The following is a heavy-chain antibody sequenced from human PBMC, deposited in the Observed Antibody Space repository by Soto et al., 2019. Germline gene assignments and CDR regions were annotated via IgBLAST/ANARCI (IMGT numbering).Heavy chain of an antibody. V-gene: IGHV2-5*02. CDR3: AYSRVGVSGNGYGCFHS. CDR1: GFSLSTSGVG. J-gene: IGHJ4*02. Sequence: SGPTLVNPTQTLTLTCTFSGFSLSTSGVGVGWIRQPPGKALEWLALIYWDDDKRYSPSLKSRVTITKDTSKNQVVLTMTNMDPVDRETYYCAYSRVGVSGNGYGCFHSWGQGALVTGSS. CDR2: IYWDDDK. D-gene: IGHD5-18*01.